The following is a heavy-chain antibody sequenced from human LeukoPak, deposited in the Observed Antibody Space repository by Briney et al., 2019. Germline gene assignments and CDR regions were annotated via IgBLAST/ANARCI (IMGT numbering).Heavy chain of an antibody. CDR3: AREIRYGFGSQGFDY. J-gene: IGHJ4*02. V-gene: IGHV4-59*01. CDR1: GGSISSYY. Sequence: KTSETLSLTCTVSGGSISSYYWSWIRQPPGKGLEWIGYIYYSGSTNYNPSLKSRVTISVDTSKNQFSLKLSSVTAADTAVYYCAREIRYGFGSQGFDYWGQGTLVTVSS. CDR2: IYYSGST. D-gene: IGHD3-10*01.